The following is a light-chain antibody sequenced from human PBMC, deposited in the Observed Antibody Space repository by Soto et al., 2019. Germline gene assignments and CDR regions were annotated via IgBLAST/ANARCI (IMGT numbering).Light chain of an antibody. CDR2: GAS. V-gene: IGKV3-15*01. CDR3: QQYNNWLIT. Sequence: EIVMTQSPATLSVSPGERATLSCRASQSVSSNLAWYHQKPGQAPSSLLYGASTRATGIPARFSGSGSGTEFTLTISSLQSEDFAVYYCQQYNNWLITFGQGTRVEIK. CDR1: QSVSSN. J-gene: IGKJ5*01.